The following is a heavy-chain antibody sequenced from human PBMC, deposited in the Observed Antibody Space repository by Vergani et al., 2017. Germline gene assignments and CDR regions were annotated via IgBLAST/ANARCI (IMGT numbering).Heavy chain of an antibody. J-gene: IGHJ5*02. CDR2: ISSSSSYI. CDR3: ARDRKIAAAGTGWFHP. Sequence: EVQLVESGGGLVKPGGSLRLSCAASGFTFSSYSMNWVRQAPGKGLEWVSSISSSSSYIYYADSVKGPFTISRVNAKTSLYLQMNSLRAEDTAVYYCARDRKIAAAGTGWFHPWGQGTLVTVSS. CDR1: GFTFSSYS. D-gene: IGHD6-13*01. V-gene: IGHV3-21*01.